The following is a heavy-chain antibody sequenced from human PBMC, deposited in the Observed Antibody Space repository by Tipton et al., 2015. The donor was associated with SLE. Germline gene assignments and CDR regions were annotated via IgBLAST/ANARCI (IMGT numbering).Heavy chain of an antibody. Sequence: TLSLTCTVSGDSISSHSWSWIRQPPGKGLEWIGCMYYSGSTNYNPSLKSRVTISVDTSKSQFSLKLRSVTAADTAVYYCARAGTGVANTYWYFDLWGRGTLVTVSS. CDR2: MYYSGST. J-gene: IGHJ2*01. CDR3: ARAGTGVANTYWYFDL. D-gene: IGHD5-12*01. V-gene: IGHV4-59*11. CDR1: GDSISSHS.